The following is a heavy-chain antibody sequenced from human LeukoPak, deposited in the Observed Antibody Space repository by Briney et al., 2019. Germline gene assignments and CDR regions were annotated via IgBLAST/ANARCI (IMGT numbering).Heavy chain of an antibody. J-gene: IGHJ4*02. CDR2: INPNSGDT. CDR3: ARGPYSNSYLDY. V-gene: IGHV1-2*02. Sequence: GSLKVSCKASGYTFTGYYIHWVRQAPGQGLEWMGWINPNSGDTNYAQKFQGRVTMTRDTSISTAYMELSRLRSDDTAVYYCARGPYSNSYLDYWGQGTLVTVSS. CDR1: GYTFTGYY. D-gene: IGHD6-6*01.